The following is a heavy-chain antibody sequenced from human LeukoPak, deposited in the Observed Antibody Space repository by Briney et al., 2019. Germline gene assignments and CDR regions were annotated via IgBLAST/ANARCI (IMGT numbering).Heavy chain of an antibody. V-gene: IGHV4-4*09. CDR2: IYTSGST. Sequence: SETLSLTCTVSGVSISSYYWSWLRQPPGKGLEWIGYIYTSGSTNYNPSLKSRVTISVDTSKNQFSLKLSSVTAADTAVYYCARLRTYDFWSGSYNWFDPWGQGTLVTVSS. J-gene: IGHJ5*02. CDR3: ARLRTYDFWSGSYNWFDP. CDR1: GVSISSYY. D-gene: IGHD3-3*01.